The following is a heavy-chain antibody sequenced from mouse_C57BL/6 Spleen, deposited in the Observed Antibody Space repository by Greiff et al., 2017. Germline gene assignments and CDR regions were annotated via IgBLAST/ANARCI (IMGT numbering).Heavy chain of an antibody. D-gene: IGHD2-1*01. CDR3: ARYYGNFYWYFDV. CDR1: GYTFTSYD. Sequence: QVQLQQSGPELVKPGASVKLSCKASGYTFTSYDINWVKQRPGQGLEWIGWIYPRDGSTKYNEKFKGKATLTVDTSSSTAYMELHSLTSADSAVYFCARYYGNFYWYFDVWGTGTTVTVSS. V-gene: IGHV1-85*01. CDR2: IYPRDGST. J-gene: IGHJ1*03.